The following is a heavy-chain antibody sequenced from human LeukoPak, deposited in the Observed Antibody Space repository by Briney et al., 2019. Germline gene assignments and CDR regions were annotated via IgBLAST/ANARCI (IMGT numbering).Heavy chain of an antibody. J-gene: IGHJ4*02. V-gene: IGHV3-48*03. CDR2: ISSSGSTI. CDR3: ARWGRWLHRYYFDY. Sequence: PGGSLRLSCAASGFTFSSYAMHWVRQAPGKGLEWVSYISSSGSTIYYADSVKGRFTISRDNAKNSPYLQMNSLRAEDTAVYYCARWGRWLHRYYFDYWGQGTLVTVSS. CDR1: GFTFSSYA. D-gene: IGHD5-24*01.